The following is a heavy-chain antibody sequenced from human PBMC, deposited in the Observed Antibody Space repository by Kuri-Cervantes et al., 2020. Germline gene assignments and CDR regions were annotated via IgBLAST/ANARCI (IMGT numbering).Heavy chain of an antibody. CDR2: INHSGST. CDR1: GGSFRGYY. Sequence: GSLRLSCAVYGGSFRGYYWSWIRQPPGKGLEWIGEINHSGSTNYNPSLKSRVTISVDTSKNQFSLKLSSVTAADTAVYYCARGVGLRYAAAGSFSTYYYYYGMDVWGQGTTVTVSS. CDR3: ARGVGLRYAAAGSFSTYYYYYGMDV. V-gene: IGHV4-34*01. D-gene: IGHD6-13*01. J-gene: IGHJ6*02.